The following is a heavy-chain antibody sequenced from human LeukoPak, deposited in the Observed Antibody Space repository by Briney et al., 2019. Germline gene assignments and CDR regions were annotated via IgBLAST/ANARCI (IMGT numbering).Heavy chain of an antibody. Sequence: GGSLRLSCAASGFTVSSNYMSWVRQAPGKGLEWVSVIYSDGSTYYADSVKGRFTISRDNSKNTLYLQMNSLRAEDTAVHYCARMSTSYYYDSSGQTYYFDYWGQGTLVAVSS. V-gene: IGHV3-53*01. CDR2: IYSDGST. D-gene: IGHD3-22*01. CDR3: ARMSTSYYYDSSGQTYYFDY. CDR1: GFTVSSNY. J-gene: IGHJ4*02.